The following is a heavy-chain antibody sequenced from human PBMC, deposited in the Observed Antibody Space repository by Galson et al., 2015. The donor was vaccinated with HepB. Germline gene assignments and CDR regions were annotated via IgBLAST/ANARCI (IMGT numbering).Heavy chain of an antibody. Sequence: QSGAEVKKPGASVKVSCTASGYTFTSYGISWVRQAPGQGLEWMGWISAYNGNTNYAQKLQGRVTMTTDTSTSTAYMELRSLRSDDTAVYYCARDRSVRGGFMWAAFDIWGQGTMVTVSS. CDR3: ARDRSVRGGFMWAAFDI. V-gene: IGHV1-18*04. D-gene: IGHD2-15*01. CDR2: ISAYNGNT. J-gene: IGHJ3*02. CDR1: GYTFTSYG.